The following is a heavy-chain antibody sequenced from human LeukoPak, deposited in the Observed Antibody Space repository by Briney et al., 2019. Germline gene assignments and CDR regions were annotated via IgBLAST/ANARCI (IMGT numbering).Heavy chain of an antibody. CDR1: GFTYSGYG. Sequence: GGSLRLSCAASGFTYSGYGMHWVRQAPGKGLEWVAFIRFDGSNKYYADSVKGRFTISRDNSKNTLYLQMNSLRAEDTAVYYCARDSSGSSPNWGQGTLVTVSS. CDR3: ARDSSGSSPN. CDR2: IRFDGSNK. V-gene: IGHV3-30*02. D-gene: IGHD1-26*01. J-gene: IGHJ4*02.